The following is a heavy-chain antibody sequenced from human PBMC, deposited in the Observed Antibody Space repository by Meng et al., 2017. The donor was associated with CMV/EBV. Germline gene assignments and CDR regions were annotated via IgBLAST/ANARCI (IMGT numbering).Heavy chain of an antibody. D-gene: IGHD2-2*01. V-gene: IGHV4-39*01. Sequence: SETLSLTCTVSGGSISSSSYYWGWIRQPPGKGLEWIGSIYYSGSTYYNPSLKSRVTISVDTSKNQFSLKLSSVTAADTAVYYCASYWYQLLEDNYNWFDPWAQGTLVTVSS. CDR1: GGSISSSSYY. J-gene: IGHJ5*02. CDR3: ASYWYQLLEDNYNWFDP. CDR2: IYYSGST.